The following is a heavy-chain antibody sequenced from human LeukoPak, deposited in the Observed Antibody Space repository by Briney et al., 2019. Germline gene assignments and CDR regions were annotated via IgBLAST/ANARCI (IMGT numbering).Heavy chain of an antibody. J-gene: IGHJ4*02. Sequence: GGSLRLSCAASGFIFSGYAMSWVRQAPGKGLEWVSGISGGGGSTYYADSVKDRFAISRDNSKNRLFLQMNSLRAEDTAAYYCAKAGSGYSYFDHWGQGTLVTVSS. CDR1: GFIFSGYA. D-gene: IGHD3-22*01. CDR2: ISGGGGST. CDR3: AKAGSGYSYFDH. V-gene: IGHV3-23*01.